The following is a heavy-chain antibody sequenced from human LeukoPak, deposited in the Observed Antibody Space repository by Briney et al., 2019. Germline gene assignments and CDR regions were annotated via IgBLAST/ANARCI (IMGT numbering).Heavy chain of an antibody. J-gene: IGHJ2*01. CDR2: IYYSGST. V-gene: IGHV4-59*01. CDR3: AREEYSSGWYAPKWYFDL. CDR1: GGSISSYY. Sequence: SDTLSLTCTVPGGSISSYYWSWIRQPPGKGLEWIGYIYYSGSTNYNPSLKSRVTISVDTSKNQFSLKLSSVTAAETAVYYCAREEYSSGWYAPKWYFDLWGRGTLVTVSS. D-gene: IGHD6-19*01.